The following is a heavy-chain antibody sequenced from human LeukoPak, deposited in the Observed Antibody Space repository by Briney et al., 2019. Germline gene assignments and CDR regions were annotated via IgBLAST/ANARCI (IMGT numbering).Heavy chain of an antibody. V-gene: IGHV4-59*01. D-gene: IGHD2-15*01. CDR3: AGGWVAIYLGAFDI. Sequence: PSETLSLTCTVSGGSISSYYWGWLRQPPGKGLEWIGYIYYSGSTNYNPSLKSRVTISVDTSKNQFSLKLSSVTAADTAVYYCAGGWVAIYLGAFDIWGQGTMVTVSS. CDR1: GGSISSYY. CDR2: IYYSGST. J-gene: IGHJ3*02.